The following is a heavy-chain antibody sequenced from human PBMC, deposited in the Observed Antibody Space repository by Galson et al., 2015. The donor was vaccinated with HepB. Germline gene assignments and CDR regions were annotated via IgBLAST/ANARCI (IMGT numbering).Heavy chain of an antibody. CDR3: ASFIAAAGKGNWFDP. CDR2: INPNSGGT. V-gene: IGHV1-2*02. J-gene: IGHJ5*02. D-gene: IGHD6-13*01. CDR1: GYTFTGYC. Sequence: SVKVSCKASGYTFTGYCMHWVRQAPGQGLEWMGWINPNSGGTNYAQKFQGRVTMTRDTSISTAYMELSRLRSDDTAVYYCASFIAAAGKGNWFDPWGQGTLVTVSS.